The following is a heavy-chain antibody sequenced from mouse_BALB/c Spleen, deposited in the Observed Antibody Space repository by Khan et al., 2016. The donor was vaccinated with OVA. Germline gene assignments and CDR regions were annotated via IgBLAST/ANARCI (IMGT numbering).Heavy chain of an antibody. V-gene: IGHV3-2*02. CDR3: ARNNYCGYAMDY. Sequence: EVQLVESGPGLVKPSQSLSLTCTVTGYSITSDYAWDWIRQFPGNKLEWMGYISYGGSTSYNPSLKSRISITRDTSKNQFFLQLNSVTTEDTATYYCARNNYCGYAMDYWGQGTSVTVSS. CDR2: ISYGGST. D-gene: IGHD1-1*01. CDR1: GYSITSDYA. J-gene: IGHJ4*01.